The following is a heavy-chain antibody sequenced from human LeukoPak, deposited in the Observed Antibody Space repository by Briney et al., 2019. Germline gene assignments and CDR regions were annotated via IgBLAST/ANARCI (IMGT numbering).Heavy chain of an antibody. D-gene: IGHD1-1*01. CDR1: GGSISSYY. J-gene: IGHJ3*02. V-gene: IGHV4-59*01. CDR2: IYYSRST. Sequence: PSETLSLTCTVSGGSISSYYWSWIRQPPGKGLEWIGYIYYSRSTNYNPSLKSRVTISVDTSKNQFSLKLSSVTAADTAVYYCAGDGARPTSGNAFDIWGQGTMVTVSS. CDR3: AGDGARPTSGNAFDI.